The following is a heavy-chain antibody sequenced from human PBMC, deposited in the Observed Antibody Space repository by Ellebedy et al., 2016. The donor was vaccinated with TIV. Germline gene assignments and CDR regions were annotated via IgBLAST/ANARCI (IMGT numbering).Heavy chain of an antibody. CDR2: ISAYNGNT. Sequence: AASVKVSCKASGYTFTSYGISWVRQAPGQGLEWMGWISAYNGNTNYAQKLQGRVTMTTETSTSTAYMELRSLRSDDTAVYYCARDSYAYRRGYSGYGPSDYWGQGTLVTVSS. CDR1: GYTFTSYG. V-gene: IGHV1-18*04. CDR3: ARDSYAYRRGYSGYGPSDY. D-gene: IGHD5-12*01. J-gene: IGHJ4*02.